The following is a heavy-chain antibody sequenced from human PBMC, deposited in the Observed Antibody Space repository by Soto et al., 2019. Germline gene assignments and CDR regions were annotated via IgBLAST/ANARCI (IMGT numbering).Heavy chain of an antibody. J-gene: IGHJ6*02. D-gene: IGHD3-22*01. CDR2: ITSSGSYT. CDR1: GLTLSDYY. CDR3: ARFYYDSSGYLPSPYYYYYGMDV. V-gene: IGHV3-11*06. Sequence: PVGSLRLSCAASGLTLSDYYMSWIRQAPGKGLEWVSYITSSGSYTKYADSVKGRFTISRDNAKNSLYLQMNSLRVEDTAVYYCARFYYDSSGYLPSPYYYYYGMDVWGQGTTVTVS.